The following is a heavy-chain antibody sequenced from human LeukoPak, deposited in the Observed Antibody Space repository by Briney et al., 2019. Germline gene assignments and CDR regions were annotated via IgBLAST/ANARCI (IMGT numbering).Heavy chain of an antibody. Sequence: SETLSLTCTVSGGSISSHYWSWIRQPPGKGLEWIGYIYYSGSTNYNPSLKSRVTISVDTSKNQFSLKLSSVTAADTAVYYCARENDSSGFDYWGQGTLVTVSS. CDR3: ARENDSSGFDY. J-gene: IGHJ4*02. CDR1: GGSISSHY. D-gene: IGHD3-22*01. V-gene: IGHV4-59*11. CDR2: IYYSGST.